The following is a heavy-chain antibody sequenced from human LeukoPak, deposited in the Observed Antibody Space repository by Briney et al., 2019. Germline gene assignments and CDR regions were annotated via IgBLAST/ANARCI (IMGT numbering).Heavy chain of an antibody. D-gene: IGHD6-6*01. Sequence: WVRQPPGKGLEWIGSIYYSGSTYYNPSLKSRVTISVDTSKNQFSLKLSSVTAADTAVYYCAGGGESVSIAARPLHVDYFDYWGQGTLVTVSS. V-gene: IGHV4-39*07. J-gene: IGHJ4*02. CDR3: AGGGESVSIAARPLHVDYFDY. CDR2: IYYSGST.